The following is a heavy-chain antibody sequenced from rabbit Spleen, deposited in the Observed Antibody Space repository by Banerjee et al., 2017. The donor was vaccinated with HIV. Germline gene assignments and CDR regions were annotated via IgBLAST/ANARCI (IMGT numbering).Heavy chain of an antibody. J-gene: IGHJ6*01. CDR3: AGDHAISGYGMDL. Sequence: QEQLEESGGDLGKPEGSLTLTCTASGFSFSSGYWISWVRQAPGKGLEWIGCIYTMSGSAYYATWAKGRFTISKTSSTTVTLQMTSLTAADTATYFCAGDHAISGYGMDLWGQGTLVTVS. CDR2: IYTMSGSA. D-gene: IGHD1-1*01. CDR1: GFSFSSGYW. V-gene: IGHV1S45*01.